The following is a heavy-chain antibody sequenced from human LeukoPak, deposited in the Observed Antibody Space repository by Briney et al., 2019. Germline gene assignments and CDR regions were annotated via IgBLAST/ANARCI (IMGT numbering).Heavy chain of an antibody. D-gene: IGHD6-19*01. CDR1: GFTFSTYG. V-gene: IGHV3-30*18. J-gene: IGHJ5*02. CDR3: AKGDTSGWNSWFDP. CDR2: ISYTGGNK. Sequence: GGSLRLSCAASGFTFSTYGMHWVRQAPGKGLEWVALISYTGGNKYYADSVKGRFTISRDNSKNTLYLQMNSLRTEDTAIFYCAKGDTSGWNSWFDPWGQGTLVTVSS.